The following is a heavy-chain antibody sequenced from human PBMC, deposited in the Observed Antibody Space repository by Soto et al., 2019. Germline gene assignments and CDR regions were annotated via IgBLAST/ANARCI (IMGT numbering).Heavy chain of an antibody. CDR2: IRPSGRT. CDR1: DGSLSDDY. CDR3: SRGNDAYKGGRT. V-gene: IGHV4-34*02. D-gene: IGHD1-1*01. J-gene: IGHJ5*02. Sequence: QVQLQQWGAGLLKPSETLSLTCAVYDGSLSDDYYTWTRQSPEKGLEWIGVIRPSGRTNDNTTLKTRVTLSQDTSKKQFSLNLISVTAADTGEYYCSRGNDAYKGGRTWGQGTLVTVSS.